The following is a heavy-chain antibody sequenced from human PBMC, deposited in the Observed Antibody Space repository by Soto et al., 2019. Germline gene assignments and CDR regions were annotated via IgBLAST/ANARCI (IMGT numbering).Heavy chain of an antibody. V-gene: IGHV5-10-1*01. CDR3: ARRQYSSSYTIHPYYYGMDV. D-gene: IGHD6-6*01. CDR2: IDPSDSYT. CDR1: GYSFTSYW. J-gene: IGHJ6*02. Sequence: PGESLKISCKGSGYSFTSYWISWVRQMPGKGLEWMGRIDPSDSYTNYSPSFQGHVTISADKSISTAYLQWSSLKASDTAMYYCARRQYSSSYTIHPYYYGMDVWGQGTTVTVSS.